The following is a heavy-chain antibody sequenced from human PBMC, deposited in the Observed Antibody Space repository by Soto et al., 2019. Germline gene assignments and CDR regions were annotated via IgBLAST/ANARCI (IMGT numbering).Heavy chain of an antibody. V-gene: IGHV1-69*06. CDR1: GGTFSSYA. Sequence: GASVKVSCKASGGTFSSYAISWVRQAPGQGLEWMGGIIPIFGTANYAQKFQGRVTITADKSTSTAYMELSSLRSEDTAVYYCARAGGSGSYYTFDYWGQGTLVTVSS. CDR3: ARAGGSGSYYTFDY. J-gene: IGHJ4*02. D-gene: IGHD3-10*01. CDR2: IIPIFGTA.